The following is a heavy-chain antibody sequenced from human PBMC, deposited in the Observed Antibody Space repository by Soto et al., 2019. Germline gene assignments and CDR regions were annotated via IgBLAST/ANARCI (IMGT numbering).Heavy chain of an antibody. Sequence: GGSLRLSCAASGFTFSSYGMHWVRQAPGKGLEWVAVIWYDGSNKYYADSVKGRFTISRDNSKNTLYLQMNSLRAEDTAVYYCAAKAAAGNWFDPWGQGTLVTVSS. D-gene: IGHD6-13*01. CDR2: IWYDGSNK. CDR1: GFTFSSYG. CDR3: AAKAAAGNWFDP. V-gene: IGHV3-33*01. J-gene: IGHJ5*02.